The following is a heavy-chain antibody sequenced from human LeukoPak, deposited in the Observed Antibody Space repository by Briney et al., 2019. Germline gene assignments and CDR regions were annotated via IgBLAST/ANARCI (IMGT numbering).Heavy chain of an antibody. J-gene: IGHJ4*02. CDR2: IKQDGSET. V-gene: IGHV3-7*03. CDR1: GFTFNNYW. Sequence: GGSLRLSCAASGFTFNNYWMSWVRQAPGKGLEWVANIKQDGSETYYLDSVKGRFTISRDNSKNTLYLQMNSLRAEDTAVYYCAKGVVVAPDVTPFDYWGQGTLVTVSS. CDR3: AKGVVVAPDVTPFDY. D-gene: IGHD2-2*01.